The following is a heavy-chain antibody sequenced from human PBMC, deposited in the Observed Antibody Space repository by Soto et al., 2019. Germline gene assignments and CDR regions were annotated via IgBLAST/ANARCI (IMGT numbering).Heavy chain of an antibody. CDR1: GFTFSNYA. CDR2: ISKDGSNK. D-gene: IGHD3-9*01. Sequence: VGSLRLSCAVSGFTFSNYAMHWVRQAPGKGLEWVAVISKDGSNKYYGDFVKGRFTISRDSSKNTLYLQMNSLREEDTAVYYCAKETGPQGGFDYWGQGTLVTVSS. CDR3: AKETGPQGGFDY. J-gene: IGHJ4*02. V-gene: IGHV3-30*18.